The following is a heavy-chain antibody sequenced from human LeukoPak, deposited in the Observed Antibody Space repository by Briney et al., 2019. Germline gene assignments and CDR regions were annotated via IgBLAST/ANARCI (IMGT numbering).Heavy chain of an antibody. CDR3: ARRSSYGSGAYYNLDY. D-gene: IGHD3-10*01. V-gene: IGHV5-51*01. CDR1: GYSFTTYW. CDR2: IYPGDSDT. J-gene: IGHJ4*02. Sequence: GESLKISCKGSGYSFTTYWIAWVRQMPGKGLEWMGIIYPGDSDTKYSPSFQGQVTISADKSISTAFLQWSSLKASDTAMYYCARRSSYGSGAYYNLDYWGQGTLVTVSS.